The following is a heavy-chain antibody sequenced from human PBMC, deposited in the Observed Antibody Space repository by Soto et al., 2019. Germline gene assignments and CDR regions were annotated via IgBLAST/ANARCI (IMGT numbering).Heavy chain of an antibody. CDR3: AGYSNYGRNGFDP. D-gene: IGHD4-4*01. CDR1: GGTFSSYA. J-gene: IGHJ5*02. CDR2: ISPIFGTA. Sequence: SVKVSCKASGGTFSSYAISWVRQAPGQGLEWMGGISPIFGTANYAQKFQGRVTITADESTSTAYMELSSLRSEDTAVYYCAGYSNYGRNGFDPWGQGTLVTVSS. V-gene: IGHV1-69*13.